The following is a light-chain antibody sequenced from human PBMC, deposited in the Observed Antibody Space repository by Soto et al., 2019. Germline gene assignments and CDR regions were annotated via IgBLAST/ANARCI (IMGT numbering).Light chain of an antibody. Sequence: QSVLAQPPSASGSPGQSVTISCTGSGSDIGAYNFVSWYQQHPGKAPKLMIFGVTERPSGVPDRFSGSKSGNTASLTVSGLQAEDEADYYCSSFAGSNNFPYVFGTGTKLTVL. CDR1: GSDIGAYNF. V-gene: IGLV2-8*01. CDR3: SSFAGSNNFPYV. CDR2: GVT. J-gene: IGLJ1*01.